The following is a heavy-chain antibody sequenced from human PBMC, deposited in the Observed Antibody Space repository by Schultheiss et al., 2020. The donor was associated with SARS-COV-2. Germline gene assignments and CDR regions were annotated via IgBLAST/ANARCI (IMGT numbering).Heavy chain of an antibody. CDR1: GFTFSSYS. Sequence: GGSLRLSCAASGFTFSSYSMNWVRQAPGKGLEWVSSISSSSSTIYYADSVKGRFTISRDNAKNSLYLQMNSLRAEDTAVYYCARDPYYDFWSGYSYGGDYWGQGTLVTVSS. D-gene: IGHD3-3*01. V-gene: IGHV3-48*01. CDR2: ISSSSSTI. J-gene: IGHJ4*02. CDR3: ARDPYYDFWSGYSYGGDY.